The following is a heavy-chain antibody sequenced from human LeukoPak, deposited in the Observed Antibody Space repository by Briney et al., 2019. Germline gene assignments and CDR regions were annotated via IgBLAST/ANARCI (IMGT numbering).Heavy chain of an antibody. V-gene: IGHV1-3*01. D-gene: IGHD6-13*01. CDR1: GYTFTSYA. J-gene: IGHJ4*02. CDR3: ARGHSSSWYGVGIDY. CDR2: INAGNGNT. Sequence: ASVKVSCEASGYTFTSYAMHWVRQAPGQRLEWMGWINAGNGNTKYSQKFQGRVTITRDTSASTAYMELSSLRSEDTAVYYCARGHSSSWYGVGIDYWGQGTLVTVSS.